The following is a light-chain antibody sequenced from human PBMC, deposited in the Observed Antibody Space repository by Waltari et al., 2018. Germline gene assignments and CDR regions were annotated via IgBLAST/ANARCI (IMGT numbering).Light chain of an antibody. CDR2: ELS. J-gene: IGLJ1*01. CDR1: SRDVGGYNY. V-gene: IGLV2-14*01. Sequence: QSALTQPAPVSGSPGQSITFPCTGTSRDVGGYNYVSWYQQHPGKVPKLMIYELSNRPSGVSNRFSGSKSGNTASLTISGLQAEDEADYYCLSYTSSSTYVFGTGTKVTVL. CDR3: LSYTSSSTYV.